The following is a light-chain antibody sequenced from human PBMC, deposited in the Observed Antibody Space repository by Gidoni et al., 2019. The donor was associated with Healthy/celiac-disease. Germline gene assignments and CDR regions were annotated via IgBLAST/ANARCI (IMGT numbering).Light chain of an antibody. Sequence: QSALTQPASVSGSPGPSTTISCTGTSSDVGGYNYVSWYQQHPGKAPKHMIYDVSNRPSGVSNRFSGCKSGNTASLPISGLQDEDEDDYYCSSYTSSSTLGGVFGGGTKLTVL. CDR2: DVS. V-gene: IGLV2-14*03. J-gene: IGLJ2*01. CDR3: SSYTSSSTLGGV. CDR1: SSDVGGYNY.